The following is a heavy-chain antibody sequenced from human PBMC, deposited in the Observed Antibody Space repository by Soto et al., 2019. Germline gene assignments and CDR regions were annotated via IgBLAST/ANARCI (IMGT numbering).Heavy chain of an antibody. V-gene: IGHV3-9*01. J-gene: IGHJ3*02. CDR1: GFTFDDYA. Sequence: EVQLVESGGGLVQPGRSLRLSCAASGFTFDDYAMHWVRQAPGKGLEWVSGISWNSGSIGYADSVKGRFTISRDNAKNSLYRQMSRLRAEDTALYYCAKDSQIRDYGYYFGAFDIWGQGTMVTVSS. CDR3: AKDSQIRDYGYYFGAFDI. D-gene: IGHD4-17*01. CDR2: ISWNSGSI.